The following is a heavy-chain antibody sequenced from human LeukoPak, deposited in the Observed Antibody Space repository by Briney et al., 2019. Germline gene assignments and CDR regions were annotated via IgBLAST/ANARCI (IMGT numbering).Heavy chain of an antibody. CDR3: ARVPEDFWSGYYADY. CDR1: GYTFTSYG. CDR2: ISAYNGNT. V-gene: IGHV1-18*01. Sequence: ASVKVSCKASGYTFTSYGISWVRQAPGQGLERMGWISAYNGNTNYARKLQGRVTMTTDTSTSTAYMELRSLRSDDTAVYYCARVPEDFWSGYYADYWGQGTLVTVSS. J-gene: IGHJ4*02. D-gene: IGHD3-3*01.